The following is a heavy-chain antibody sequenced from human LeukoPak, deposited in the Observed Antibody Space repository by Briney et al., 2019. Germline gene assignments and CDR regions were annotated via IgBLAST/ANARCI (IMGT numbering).Heavy chain of an antibody. CDR2: IYYSGSS. Sequence: SETLSLTCNVSGGSISGYHWSWIRQPPGKGLEWLGYIYYSGSSNYNPSLKSRVTISVDTSKNQFSLKLSSVTAADTAVYHCARGEVDYGDSYYFDYWSQGTLVTVSS. V-gene: IGHV4-59*08. J-gene: IGHJ4*02. CDR1: GGSISGYH. CDR3: ARGEVDYGDSYYFDY. D-gene: IGHD4-17*01.